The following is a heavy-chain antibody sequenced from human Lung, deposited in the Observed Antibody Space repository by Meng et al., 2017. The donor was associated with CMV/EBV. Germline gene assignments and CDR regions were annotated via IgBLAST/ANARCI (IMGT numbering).Heavy chain of an antibody. V-gene: IGHV1-2*02. CDR3: ARFGGAPVGSTPPDY. CDR1: GYTFTGYY. Sequence: ASVKVSCKASGYTFTGYYMHWVRQAPGQGLEWMGWINPSSGVTRSAPKYQGRVTMTSDRYSTAYLELTSLTSDDTAFYYCARFGGAPVGSTPPDYWGQGTLVXVSS. J-gene: IGHJ4*02. D-gene: IGHD1-26*01. CDR2: INPSSGVT.